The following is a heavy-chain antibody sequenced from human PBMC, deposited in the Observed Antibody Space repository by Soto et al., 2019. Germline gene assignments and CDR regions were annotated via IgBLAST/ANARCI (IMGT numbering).Heavy chain of an antibody. D-gene: IGHD1-1*01. CDR1: GFTFSNAW. CDR3: TTDFRLLDKGTDPTDY. J-gene: IGHJ4*02. Sequence: PGGSLRLSCAASGFTFSNAWRSWVRQAPGKGLEWVGRIKSKTDGGTTDYAAPVKGRFTISRDDSKNTLYLQMNSLKTEDTAVYYCTTDFRLLDKGTDPTDYWGQGTLVTVSS. CDR2: IKSKTDGGTT. V-gene: IGHV3-15*01.